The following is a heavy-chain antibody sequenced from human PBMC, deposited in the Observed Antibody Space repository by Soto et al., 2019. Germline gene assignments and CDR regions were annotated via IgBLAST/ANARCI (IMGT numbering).Heavy chain of an antibody. J-gene: IGHJ1*01. CDR1: GGSISSGGYS. Sequence: PSETLSLTCAVSGGSISSGGYSWSWIRQPPGKGLEWIGYIYHSGSTYYNPSLKSRVTISVDRSKNQFSLKLSSVTAADTAVYYCARGGFCTNGVCYLEYFQHWGQGTLVTVSS. V-gene: IGHV4-30-2*01. CDR3: ARGGFCTNGVCYLEYFQH. D-gene: IGHD2-8*01. CDR2: IYHSGST.